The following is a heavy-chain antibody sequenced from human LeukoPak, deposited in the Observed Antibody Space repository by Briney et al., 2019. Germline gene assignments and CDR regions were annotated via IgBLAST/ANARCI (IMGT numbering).Heavy chain of an antibody. D-gene: IGHD4/OR15-4a*01. J-gene: IGHJ3*02. CDR3: ATHTVLTTLPFDAFDT. V-gene: IGHV1-24*01. CDR2: FDPEDGET. CDR1: GYTLTELS. Sequence: ASVKVSCKVSGYTLTELSMHWVRQAPGKGLEWMGGFDPEDGETIYAQKFQGRVTMTEDTSTDTAYMELSSLRSEDTAVYYCATHTVLTTLPFDAFDTWGQGTMVTVSS.